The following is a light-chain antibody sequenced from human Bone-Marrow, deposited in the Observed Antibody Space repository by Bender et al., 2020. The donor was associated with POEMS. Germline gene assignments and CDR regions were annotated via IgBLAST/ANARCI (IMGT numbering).Light chain of an antibody. V-gene: IGLV1-36*01. J-gene: IGLJ3*02. CDR2: YYD. CDR3: SAWDDSLSGWV. Sequence: QSVVTQPPSLSEASRQRVPISCSGSSSNIGNHGVNWYQQLPGEAPKLLIYYYDLLTSGVSDRFSASKSVTSASLAISELQSEDDAFYYCSAWDDSLSGWVFVGETKLTVL. CDR1: SSNIGNHG.